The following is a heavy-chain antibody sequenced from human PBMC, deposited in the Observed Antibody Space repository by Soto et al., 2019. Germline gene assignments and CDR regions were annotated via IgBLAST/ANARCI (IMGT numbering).Heavy chain of an antibody. Sequence: PSDTLSLTCSVSGDSISNSRFYWAWIRQPPGEGLEWIGSIYHTGNAYYNPSLKSRVTISVDTSKNQFSLKLTSVTAADAALYYCARDFFDSSDYTTNWFDPWGQGTLVT. CDR1: GDSISNSRFY. V-gene: IGHV4-39*01. CDR3: ARDFFDSSDYTTNWFDP. J-gene: IGHJ5*02. CDR2: IYHTGNA. D-gene: IGHD3-22*01.